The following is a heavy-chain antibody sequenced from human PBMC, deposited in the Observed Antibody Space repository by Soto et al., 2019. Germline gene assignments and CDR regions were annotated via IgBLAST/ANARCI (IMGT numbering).Heavy chain of an antibody. CDR2: IYWDDDK. CDR3: LHQDWNNNNYYFEL. V-gene: IGHV2-5*02. CDR1: GFSLSTSGVG. J-gene: IGHJ2*01. D-gene: IGHD4-4*01. Sequence: QITVKESGPKLVKPSQTLTLTCAFSGFSLSTSGVGVGWVRQPPGKAPEWLALIYWDDDKRYRPSLKSRLSITKDTSKDQVVFTMTNMDPVDTATYYFLHQDWNNNNYYFELWGRGTLVTVSS.